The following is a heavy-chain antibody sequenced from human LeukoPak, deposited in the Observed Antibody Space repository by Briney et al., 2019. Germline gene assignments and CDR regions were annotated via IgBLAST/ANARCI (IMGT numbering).Heavy chain of an antibody. CDR1: EFTFSNYV. V-gene: IGHV3-7*03. D-gene: IGHD6-19*01. Sequence: GGSLRLSCAASEFTFSNYVMNWVRQAPGKGLEWVANIKRDGSEKYYVDSVKGRFTISRDNAKNSLDLQMNSLRVEGTAVYYCARLGPASSGWPESFDYWGQGTLVTVSS. J-gene: IGHJ4*02. CDR3: ARLGPASSGWPESFDY. CDR2: IKRDGSEK.